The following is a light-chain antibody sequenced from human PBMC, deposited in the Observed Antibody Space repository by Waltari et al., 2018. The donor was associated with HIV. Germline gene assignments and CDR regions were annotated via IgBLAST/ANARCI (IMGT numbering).Light chain of an antibody. CDR2: SNN. CDR3: AAWDDSLNAWV. V-gene: IGLV1-44*01. CDR1: SSNIGSNY. Sequence: QSVLTQPPSASGTPGQRVTISCSGSSSNIGSNYVYWYQQLPGTAPKLLIYSNNQRLSGVPDRISGSKSGTSASLAISGLQSVDEADYYCAAWDDSLNAWVFGGGTKLTVL. J-gene: IGLJ3*02.